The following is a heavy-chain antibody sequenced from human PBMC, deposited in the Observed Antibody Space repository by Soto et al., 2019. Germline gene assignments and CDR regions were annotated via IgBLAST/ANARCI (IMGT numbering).Heavy chain of an antibody. V-gene: IGHV7-4-1*01. CDR3: ARERPSDFWSGYRNYGMDV. CDR2: INTNTGNP. D-gene: IGHD3-3*01. J-gene: IGHJ6*02. Sequence: ASVKVSCKASGYTFTSYAMNWVRQAPGQGLEWMGWINTNTGNPTYAQGFTGRFVFSLDTPVSTAYLQICSLKAEDTAVYYCARERPSDFWSGYRNYGMDVWGQGTTVTVSS. CDR1: GYTFTSYA.